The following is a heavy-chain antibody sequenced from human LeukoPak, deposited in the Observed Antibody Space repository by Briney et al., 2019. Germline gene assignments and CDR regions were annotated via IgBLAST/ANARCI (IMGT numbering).Heavy chain of an antibody. J-gene: IGHJ6*03. D-gene: IGHD3-3*01. Sequence: GGSLRLSCAASGFTFSSYSMNWVRQAPGKGLEWVSSISSSSSYIYYADSVKGRFTISRDNAKNSLYLQMNSLRAEDTAVYYCAREYYDFWSGYPPDYYYYYMDVWGKGTTVTVSS. V-gene: IGHV3-21*01. CDR2: ISSSSSYI. CDR3: AREYYDFWSGYPPDYYYYYMDV. CDR1: GFTFSSYS.